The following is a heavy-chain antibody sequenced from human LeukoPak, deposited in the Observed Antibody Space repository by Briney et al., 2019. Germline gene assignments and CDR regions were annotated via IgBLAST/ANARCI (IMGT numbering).Heavy chain of an antibody. Sequence: SETLSLTCAVYGGSFSGYYWSWIRQPPGKGLEWIGEINHSGSTNYNPSLKSRVTISVDTSKNQFSLKLSSVTAADTAVYYCATFDIVVVPAAMAPGYYYMDVWGKGTTVTVSS. D-gene: IGHD2-2*01. V-gene: IGHV4-34*01. CDR2: INHSGST. CDR3: ATFDIVVVPAAMAPGYYYMDV. CDR1: GGSFSGYY. J-gene: IGHJ6*03.